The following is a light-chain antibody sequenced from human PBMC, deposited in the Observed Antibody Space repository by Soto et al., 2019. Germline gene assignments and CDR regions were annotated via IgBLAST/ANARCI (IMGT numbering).Light chain of an antibody. CDR3: QSYDSSLRVL. CDR1: SSNIGAGYD. V-gene: IGLV1-40*01. Sequence: QSVLTQPPSVSGAPGQRVTISCTGSSSNIGAGYDVHWYQQLPVTAPKLLIYGNSNRPSGVPDRFSGSTSGTSASLAIPGIQAEDEADYYCQSYDSSLRVLFGGGTKVTVL. CDR2: GNS. J-gene: IGLJ2*01.